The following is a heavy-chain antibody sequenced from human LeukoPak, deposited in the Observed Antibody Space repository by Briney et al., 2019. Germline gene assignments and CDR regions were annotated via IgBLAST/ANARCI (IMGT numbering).Heavy chain of an antibody. CDR3: ASLAFFSGITGTH. CDR2: IYYSGST. V-gene: IGHV4-39*01. Sequence: SETLSLTCTVSGGSISSSSYYWGWIRQPPGKGLEWIGSIYYSGSTYYNPSLKSRVTISVDTSKNQFSLKLSSVTAADTAVYYCASLAFFSGITGTHWGQGTLVTVSS. CDR1: GGSISSSSYY. J-gene: IGHJ1*01. D-gene: IGHD1-20*01.